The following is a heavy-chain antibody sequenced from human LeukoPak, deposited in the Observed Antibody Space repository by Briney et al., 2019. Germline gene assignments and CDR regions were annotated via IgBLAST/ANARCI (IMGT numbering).Heavy chain of an antibody. J-gene: IGHJ4*02. V-gene: IGHV3-74*01. D-gene: IGHD1-26*01. CDR2: INSDGSST. CDR3: ATGGGSYQFDY. Sequence: GGSLRLSCAASGFTSSSYWMHWVRQAPGKGLVWVSRINSDGSSTSYADSVKGRFTISRDNAKNTLYLQMNSLRAEDTAVYYCATGGGSYQFDYWGQGTLVTVSS. CDR1: GFTSSSYW.